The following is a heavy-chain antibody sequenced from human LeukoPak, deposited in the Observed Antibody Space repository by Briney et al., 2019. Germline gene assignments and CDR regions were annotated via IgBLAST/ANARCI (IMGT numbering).Heavy chain of an antibody. D-gene: IGHD3-22*01. V-gene: IGHV3-7*03. CDR2: IKQDGNEK. J-gene: IGHJ6*02. CDR1: GFTFSSYA. CDR3: AKDQVYSDSSGNHYYFYYGMDV. Sequence: PGGSLRLSCAASGFTFSSYAMSWVRQAPGKGLEWVANIKQDGNEKYYVASVEGRFTISRDNGKNLLYLEMNSLRAEDTAVYYCAKDQVYSDSSGNHYYFYYGMDVWGQGTTVAVSS.